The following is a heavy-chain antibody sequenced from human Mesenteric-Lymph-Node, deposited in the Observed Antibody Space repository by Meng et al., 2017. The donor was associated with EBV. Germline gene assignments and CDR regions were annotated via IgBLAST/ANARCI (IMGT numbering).Heavy chain of an antibody. CDR1: CYTFNRYE. Sequence: QGRLVQSGEGLKKAVASVNVICNASCYTFNRYEIHWVRQATGQGLEWMGWMNPYSGNTGYAQQFQGRVTMTRNTSIDTAFMDLTSLTSEDTAVYYCARAPWPRTNSRPTWGQGTLVTVSS. CDR3: ARAPWPRTNSRPT. J-gene: IGHJ4*02. CDR2: MNPYSGNT. V-gene: IGHV1-8*01. D-gene: IGHD5-12*01.